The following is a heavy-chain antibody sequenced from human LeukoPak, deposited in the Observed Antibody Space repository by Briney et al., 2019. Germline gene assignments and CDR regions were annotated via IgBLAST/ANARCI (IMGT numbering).Heavy chain of an antibody. J-gene: IGHJ1*01. CDR2: INHSGST. CDR1: GASTSDYY. CDR3: ARGLRSQAAAGTH. V-gene: IGHV4-34*01. Sequence: PSETLSLTCTIFGASTSDYYWSWIRQPPGKGLDWIGEINHSGSTNYNPSLKSRVTISVDTSKNQFSLKLSSVTAADTAVYYCARGLRSQAAAGTHWGQGTLVTVSS. D-gene: IGHD6-13*01.